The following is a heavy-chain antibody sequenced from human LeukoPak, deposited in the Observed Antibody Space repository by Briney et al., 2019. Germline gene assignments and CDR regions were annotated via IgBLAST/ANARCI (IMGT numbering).Heavy chain of an antibody. J-gene: IGHJ4*02. CDR3: ARDLRGKSDY. Sequence: GGSLRLSCAASGFTFSNYWVHWVRQAPGKGLVWVSRINPDGSRTDYADSVTGRFTISRDNAKNTLYLQMNSLRAEDTAVYFCARDLRGKSDYWGQGTLVTVSS. CDR2: INPDGSRT. V-gene: IGHV3-74*01. CDR1: GFTFSNYW. D-gene: IGHD4-23*01.